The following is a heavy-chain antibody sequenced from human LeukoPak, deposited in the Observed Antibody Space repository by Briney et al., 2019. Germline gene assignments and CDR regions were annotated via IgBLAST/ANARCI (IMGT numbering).Heavy chain of an antibody. V-gene: IGHV4-61*02. Sequence: SETLSLTCTVSGGSISSGSYYWSWIGQPAGKGLEWIGRIYTSGSTNYNPSLKSRVTISVDTSKNQYSLKLSSVTAADTAVYYCARQGVRAQTYYDILTGYYGDAFDIWGQGTMVTVSS. CDR2: IYTSGST. CDR3: ARQGVRAQTYYDILTGYYGDAFDI. CDR1: GGSISSGSYY. D-gene: IGHD3-9*01. J-gene: IGHJ3*02.